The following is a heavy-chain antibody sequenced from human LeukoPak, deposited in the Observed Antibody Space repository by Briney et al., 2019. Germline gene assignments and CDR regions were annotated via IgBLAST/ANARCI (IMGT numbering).Heavy chain of an antibody. CDR1: GFTFSSYG. CDR2: ISGSGGST. D-gene: IGHD2-21*02. CDR3: AKSKAYCGGDCYSSAFDI. Sequence: GGSLRLSCAASGFTFSSYGMSWVRQAPGKGLEWVSAISGSGGSTYYADSVKGRFTISRDNSKNTLYLQMNSLRAEDTAVYYCAKSKAYCGGDCYSSAFDIWGQGTMVTVSS. J-gene: IGHJ3*02. V-gene: IGHV3-23*01.